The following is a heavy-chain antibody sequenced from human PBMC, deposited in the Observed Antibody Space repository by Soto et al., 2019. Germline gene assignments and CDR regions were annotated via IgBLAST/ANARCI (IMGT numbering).Heavy chain of an antibody. CDR3: ARVPYYYTSGPDYGMDV. J-gene: IGHJ6*02. Sequence: QVQLVESGGGLVKPGGSLRLSCAASGFTFSDYYMSWIRQAPGKGLEWLSYISSSSTYTNYADSVEGRFTISKDNAKNSLYLQMNSLRAEDTAVYYCARVPYYYTSGPDYGMDVWGQGTTVTVSS. CDR2: ISSSSTYT. V-gene: IGHV3-11*06. CDR1: GFTFSDYY. D-gene: IGHD3-10*01.